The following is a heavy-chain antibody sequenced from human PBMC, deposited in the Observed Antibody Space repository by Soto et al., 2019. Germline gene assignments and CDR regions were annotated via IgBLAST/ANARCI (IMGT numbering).Heavy chain of an antibody. V-gene: IGHV3-30*18. CDR1: GLNFDNYG. Sequence: GGSLRLRCQAAGLNFDNYGMHRVRQAPGKGLEWVAVITYDGSFQYYADSVKGRFTISRDNSKNTLSLHLNTLKPEDTAVYHCAKDRVGGTFYTPLAFWGQGTLVTVSS. CDR3: AKDRVGGTFYTPLAF. CDR2: ITYDGSFQ. D-gene: IGHD1-7*01. J-gene: IGHJ4*02.